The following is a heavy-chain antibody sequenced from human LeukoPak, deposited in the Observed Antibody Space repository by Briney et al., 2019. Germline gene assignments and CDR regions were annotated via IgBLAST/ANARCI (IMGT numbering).Heavy chain of an antibody. CDR2: INSDGSST. D-gene: IGHD3-22*01. J-gene: IGHJ6*02. Sequence: GRSRRLSCAASGFTFSSYWMHWVRQAPGEGLGWVSRINSDGSSTSYADSGKGRFTISRDNAKNPLYLQINSLRAEDTAVYYCARAPLNYYDSSVYYGMDVWGQGTTVTVSS. V-gene: IGHV3-74*01. CDR3: ARAPLNYYDSSVYYGMDV. CDR1: GFTFSSYW.